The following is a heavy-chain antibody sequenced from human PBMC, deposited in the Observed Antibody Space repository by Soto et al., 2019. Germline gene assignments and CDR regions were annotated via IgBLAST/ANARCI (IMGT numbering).Heavy chain of an antibody. CDR3: ARVPEAAFNDAFDI. CDR2: IIPIFGTA. CDR1: GGAFSSCA. D-gene: IGHD6-13*01. V-gene: IGHV1-69*13. Sequence: SVKVSCKASGGAFSSCAISWVRQAPGQGLEWMGGIIPIFGTANYAQKFQGRVTITADESTSTAYMGRSSLRSEHTTVYYCARVPEAAFNDAFDIWGQGTMVTVS. J-gene: IGHJ3*02.